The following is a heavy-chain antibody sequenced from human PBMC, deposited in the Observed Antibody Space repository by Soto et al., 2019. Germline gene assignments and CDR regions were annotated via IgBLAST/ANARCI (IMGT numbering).Heavy chain of an antibody. J-gene: IGHJ5*02. V-gene: IGHV1-3*05. CDR3: AREKWGSGSRWLDP. CDR2: INVGNGNT. CDR1: GYTYISYS. Sequence: QVQVVQSGAEEKKPGASVKVSCKASGYTYISYSMHWVRQAPEQRLEWMGWINVGNGNTKYSQNFQGRVTINQDTSASTAYMESSSLTSEDTAVYYCAREKWGSGSRWLDPWGQGTLVTVSS. D-gene: IGHD6-19*01.